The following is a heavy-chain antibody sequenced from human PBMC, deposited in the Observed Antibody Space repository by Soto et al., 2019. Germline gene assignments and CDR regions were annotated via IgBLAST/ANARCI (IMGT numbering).Heavy chain of an antibody. V-gene: IGHV3-23*01. CDR2: MSGTVNNT. D-gene: IGHD3-16*02. CDR3: AKGGDYRH. CDR1: GFSFSSYA. Sequence: GGSLRLSCIASGFSFSSYAMSWVRQAPGTGLEWVSVMSGTVNNTYYADSVKGRFTISRDNSKNTLYLQMNSLRAEDTAVYYCAKGGDYRHWGQGTLVTSPQ. J-gene: IGHJ4*02.